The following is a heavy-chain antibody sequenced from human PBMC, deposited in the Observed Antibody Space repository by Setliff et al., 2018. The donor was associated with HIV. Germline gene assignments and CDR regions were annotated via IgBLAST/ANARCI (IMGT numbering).Heavy chain of an antibody. CDR2: IQSKIDGGTT. D-gene: IGHD6-19*01. CDR3: AKDYSSGWFDY. Sequence: PGGSLRLSCAASGFTFSNAWMNWVRQAPGKGLEWVGRIQSKIDGGTTDYAAPVKGRFTISIDDSRQTLYLQMNSLKTEDTAVYYCAKDYSSGWFDYWGQGTLVTVSS. J-gene: IGHJ4*02. V-gene: IGHV3-15*01. CDR1: GFTFSNAW.